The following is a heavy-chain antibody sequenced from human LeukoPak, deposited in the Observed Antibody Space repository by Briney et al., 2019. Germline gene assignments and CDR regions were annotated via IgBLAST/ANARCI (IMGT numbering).Heavy chain of an antibody. CDR1: GGSIRSYY. J-gene: IGHJ3*02. D-gene: IGHD2-21*02. Sequence: KPSETLSLTCTVSGGSIRSYYWSWIRQPPGKGLEWIGYIYYSGSTNYNPSLKSRVTISVDTSKNQFSLKLSSVSAADTAVYYCARALVVTATAFDIWGQGTMVTVSS. V-gene: IGHV4-59*01. CDR3: ARALVVTATAFDI. CDR2: IYYSGST.